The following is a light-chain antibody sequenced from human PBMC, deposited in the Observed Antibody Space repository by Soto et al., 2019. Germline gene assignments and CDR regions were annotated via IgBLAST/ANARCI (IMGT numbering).Light chain of an antibody. CDR1: QNVYNN. CDR2: HAS. Sequence: ETVMTQSPAALSVSPGERATLSGRASQNVYNNLAWYQQKPGQAPRLLIYHASSRATGIPARFSGSGSGTEFTLTISSLQSEDFAVYYCQQYNEWPLTFGGGTKVEIK. V-gene: IGKV3-15*01. J-gene: IGKJ4*01. CDR3: QQYNEWPLT.